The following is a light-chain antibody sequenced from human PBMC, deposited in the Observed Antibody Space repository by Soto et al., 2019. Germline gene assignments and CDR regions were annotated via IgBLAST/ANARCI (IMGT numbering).Light chain of an antibody. Sequence: QLVLTQSSSASASLGSSVKLTCTLSSGHISYIIAWHQQQPGEAPRYLMKLEGSGTYNKGSGVPDRFSGSSSGADRYLTISNLQFEDEADYYCETWASNTRVFGGGTKLTVL. J-gene: IGLJ2*01. CDR2: LEGSGTY. CDR1: SGHISYI. V-gene: IGLV4-60*02. CDR3: ETWASNTRV.